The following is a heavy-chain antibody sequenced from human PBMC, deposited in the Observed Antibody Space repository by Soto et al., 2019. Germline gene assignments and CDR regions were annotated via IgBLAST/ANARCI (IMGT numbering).Heavy chain of an antibody. CDR2: ITDNGGST. V-gene: IGHV3-23*01. J-gene: IGHJ4*02. Sequence: EVQLLESGGHLVQPGGSLRLSCAASGFTFSNYAMSWVRQVPGKGLEWVSAITDNGGSTYSADSVKGRFTISRDTSKNTLYLQMNSLRAEDTAVYYCAKGSAGGRPYFFDYWGQGTLVTVSS. CDR3: AKGSAGGRPYFFDY. D-gene: IGHD2-15*01. CDR1: GFTFSNYA.